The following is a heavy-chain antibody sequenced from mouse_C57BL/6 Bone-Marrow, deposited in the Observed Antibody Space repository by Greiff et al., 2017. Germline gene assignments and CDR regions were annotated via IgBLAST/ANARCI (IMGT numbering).Heavy chain of an antibody. CDR3: ARPRDFCYGYCVLGD. Sequence: EVQLQESVAELVRPGASVKLSCTASGFDIRNTYMHWVKQRPEQGLEWIGRIDPANGNTNYDPKFQGKATITADTSSNTAYLQLSSLTSEDSAVYDCARPRDFCYGYCVLGDWGQGTPVTVAA. CDR2: IDPANGNT. V-gene: IGHV14-3*01. D-gene: IGHD2-2*01. CDR1: GFDIRNTY. J-gene: IGHJ3*01.